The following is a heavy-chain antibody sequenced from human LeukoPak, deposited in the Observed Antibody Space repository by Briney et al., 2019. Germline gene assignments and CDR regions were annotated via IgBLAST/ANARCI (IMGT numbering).Heavy chain of an antibody. J-gene: IGHJ4*02. Sequence: SGGSLRLSCAASGFTFSSYKMNWVRQAPGKGLEWVSSISGDSRYIYYADSLKGRFTISRDNAKNSLHLQMNSLRAEDTAVYYXXXXPGTVADTYFDYWGPGTLVTVSS. CDR2: ISGDSRYI. CDR1: GFTFSSYK. V-gene: IGHV3-21*01. D-gene: IGHD6-19*01. CDR3: XXXPGTVADTYFDY.